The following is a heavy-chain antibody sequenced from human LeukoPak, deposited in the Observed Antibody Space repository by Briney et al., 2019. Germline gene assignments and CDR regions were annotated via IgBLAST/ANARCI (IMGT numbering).Heavy chain of an antibody. Sequence: GAPVRVSCKASGYIFTGHYMHWARQAPGQGLEWMGWINPKNGDTNSAQNFQGRVTMTRDTSITTVSMELSRLRRDDTAVYYCAREGRDRSDTAAFDYWGQGTLVTVSS. CDR3: AREGRDRSDTAAFDY. CDR2: INPKNGDT. J-gene: IGHJ4*02. V-gene: IGHV1-2*02. D-gene: IGHD3-3*01. CDR1: GYIFTGHY.